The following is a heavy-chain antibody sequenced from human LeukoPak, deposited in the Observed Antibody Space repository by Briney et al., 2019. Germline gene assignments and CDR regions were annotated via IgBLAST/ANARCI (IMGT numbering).Heavy chain of an antibody. CDR3: AKGPVVTLDY. V-gene: IGHV3-23*01. Sequence: GGSLGLSCAASGFTFSAYAMNWVRQVPVKGLEWVSGISGSGSGTYYADSVKGRFTISRDNSKNTLYLQMNSLRVEDTAVYYCAKGPVVTLDYWGQGTLVTVSS. CDR2: ISGSGSGT. J-gene: IGHJ4*02. D-gene: IGHD4-23*01. CDR1: GFTFSAYA.